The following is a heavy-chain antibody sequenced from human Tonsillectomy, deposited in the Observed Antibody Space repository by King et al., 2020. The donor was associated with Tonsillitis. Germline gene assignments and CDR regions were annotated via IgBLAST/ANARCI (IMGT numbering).Heavy chain of an antibody. CDR1: GYTFTGYY. CDR2: INPNSGGT. D-gene: IGHD2-15*01. J-gene: IGHJ5*02. Sequence: QLVQSGAEVKKPGASVKVSCKASGYTFTGYYIHWVRQAPGQGLEWMGWINPNSGGTNYAQKFKGRVTMTRDTSINTAYMELSRLRSDDTAVYYCARVYCSGGRCQWFDPWGQGTLVTVSS. V-gene: IGHV1-2*02. CDR3: ARVYCSGGRCQWFDP.